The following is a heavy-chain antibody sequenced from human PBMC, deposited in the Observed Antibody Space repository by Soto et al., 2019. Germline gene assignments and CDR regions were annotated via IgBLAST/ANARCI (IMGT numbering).Heavy chain of an antibody. J-gene: IGHJ4*02. Sequence: SETLSLTCNVSGGSISSGGYYWTWIRQHPGKGLEWIGNIHHSGSTFYNPSLKSRVSISVDTSKNQFSLKLSSVAAADTAVYYCARHTDIVSSTVYNWGQGILVTVSS. CDR3: ARHTDIVSSTVYN. V-gene: IGHV4-31*03. CDR1: GGSISSGGYY. CDR2: IHHSGST. D-gene: IGHD5-12*01.